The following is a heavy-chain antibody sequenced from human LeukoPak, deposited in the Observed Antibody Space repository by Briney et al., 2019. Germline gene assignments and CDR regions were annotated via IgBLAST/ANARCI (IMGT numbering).Heavy chain of an antibody. CDR2: IKQDGSEK. J-gene: IGHJ3*02. CDR1: GFPLNRYW. V-gene: IGHV3-7*01. CDR3: ARSQLAAFDI. Sequence: GGSLRLSCAASGFPLNRYWVGCVRPPPGRRREWVANIKQDGSEKYYVDSVKGRFTISRDNAKNSLYLQMNSLRAEDTAVYYCARSQLAAFDIWGQGTMVTVSS. D-gene: IGHD5-24*01.